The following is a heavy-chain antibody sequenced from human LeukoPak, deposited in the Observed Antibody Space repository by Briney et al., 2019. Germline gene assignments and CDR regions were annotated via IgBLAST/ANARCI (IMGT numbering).Heavy chain of an antibody. CDR1: GFPFSSYA. V-gene: IGHV3-43D*03. D-gene: IGHD3-22*01. J-gene: IGHJ4*02. CDR3: AKDIHDSSGYSGNFDY. CDR2: ISWDGGST. Sequence: PGGSLRLPCAASGFPFSSYAMSWVRQAPGKGLEWVSLISWDGGSTYYADSVKGRFTISRDNSKNSLYLQMNSLRAEDTALYYCAKDIHDSSGYSGNFDYWGQGTLVTVSS.